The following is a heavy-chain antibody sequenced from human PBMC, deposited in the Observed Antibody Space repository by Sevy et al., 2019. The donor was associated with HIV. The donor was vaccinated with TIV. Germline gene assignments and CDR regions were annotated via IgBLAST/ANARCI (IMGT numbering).Heavy chain of an antibody. V-gene: IGHV3-23*01. J-gene: IGHJ6*03. CDR3: AKGHGSSWYDSSYYYMDV. Sequence: GGSLRLSCAASGLAFSSYAMSWVRQAPGKGLEWVSGISGSSGSTYYADSVKGRFTISRDNSKNTLYLQMNSLRAEDTAVYYCAKGHGSSWYDSSYYYMDVWGKGTTVTVSS. D-gene: IGHD6-13*01. CDR1: GLAFSSYA. CDR2: ISGSSGST.